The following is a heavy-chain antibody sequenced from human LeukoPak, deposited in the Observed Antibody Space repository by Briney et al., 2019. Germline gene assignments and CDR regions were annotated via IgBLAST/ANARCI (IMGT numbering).Heavy chain of an antibody. CDR3: AKVRETMIVVSFDY. Sequence: GGSLRLSCAASGFTFSSYAMSWVRQAPGKGLEWVSAISGSGGSTYYADSVKGRFTISRDNSKNTLYLQMNSLRPEDTAVYYRAKVRETMIVVSFDYWGQGTLVTVSS. CDR2: ISGSGGST. D-gene: IGHD3-22*01. CDR1: GFTFSSYA. V-gene: IGHV3-23*01. J-gene: IGHJ4*02.